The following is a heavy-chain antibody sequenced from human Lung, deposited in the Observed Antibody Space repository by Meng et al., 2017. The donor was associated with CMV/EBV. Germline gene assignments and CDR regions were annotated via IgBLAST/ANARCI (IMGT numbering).Heavy chain of an antibody. CDR2: ISVYTDNT. Sequence: SXXVSXKTSGYTFTSYGISWVRQAPGQGLEWMGWISVYTDNTSSAQKYQGRLTMTTDTSTSTAYMELRSLRSDDTAVYYCARDSPSLYSSSPGIDFWGQGTLVTVSS. V-gene: IGHV1-18*01. J-gene: IGHJ4*02. CDR1: GYTFTSYG. D-gene: IGHD6-6*01. CDR3: ARDSPSLYSSSPGIDF.